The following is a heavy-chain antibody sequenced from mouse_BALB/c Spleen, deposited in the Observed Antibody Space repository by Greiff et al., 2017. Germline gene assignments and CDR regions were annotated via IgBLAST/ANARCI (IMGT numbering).Heavy chain of an antibody. CDR2: ISNGGGST. CDR1: GFTFSSYT. J-gene: IGHJ4*01. CDR3: ARNYGSSYLYAMDY. V-gene: IGHV5-12-2*01. Sequence: EVHLVESGGGLVQPGGSLKLSCAASGFTFSSYTMSWVRQTPEKRLEWVAYISNGGGSTYYPDTVKGRFTISRDNAKNTLYLQMSSLKSEDTAMYYCARNYGSSYLYAMDYWGQGTSVTVSS. D-gene: IGHD1-1*01.